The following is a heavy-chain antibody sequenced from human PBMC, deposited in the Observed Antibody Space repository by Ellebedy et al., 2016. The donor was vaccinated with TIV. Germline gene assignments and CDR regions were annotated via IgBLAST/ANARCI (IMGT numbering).Heavy chain of an antibody. D-gene: IGHD3-9*01. CDR3: ARVQFYYENTGYYIFDL. Sequence: AASVKVSCKASGYIFTSFNIHWVRQATGQGLEWMGWMNPNSGNTGHVQRFQGRVTMTRDTSINTAYMELSSLSSDDTAVYYCARVQFYYENTGYYIFDLWGHGTAVIVSS. J-gene: IGHJ3*01. CDR1: GYIFTSFN. CDR2: MNPNSGNT. V-gene: IGHV1-8*01.